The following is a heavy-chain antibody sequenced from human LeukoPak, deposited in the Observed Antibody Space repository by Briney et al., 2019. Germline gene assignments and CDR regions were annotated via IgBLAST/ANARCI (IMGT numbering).Heavy chain of an antibody. Sequence: SGTLSLTCGVSGGSITSTNYWTWVRQPPGKGLEWIGEVNLQGSTYYNPSLKSRVTISVDTSKNQFSLKLSSVTAADTAVYFCASGTAVATFDCWGQGTLVTVSS. J-gene: IGHJ4*02. V-gene: IGHV4-4*02. CDR2: VNLQGST. D-gene: IGHD4-17*01. CDR3: ASGTAVATFDC. CDR1: GGSITSTNY.